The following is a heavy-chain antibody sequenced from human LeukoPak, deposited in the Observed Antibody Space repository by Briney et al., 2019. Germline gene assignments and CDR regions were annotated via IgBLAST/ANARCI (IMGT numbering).Heavy chain of an antibody. D-gene: IGHD6-13*01. J-gene: IGHJ4*02. Sequence: ASVKVSCKASGGTFSSYAISWVRQAPGQGLEWMGGIIPIFGTANYAQKFQGRVTITADEYTSTAYMELSSLRSEDTAVYYCARARSSSSWTGYYFDYWGQGTLVTVSS. V-gene: IGHV1-69*01. CDR2: IIPIFGTA. CDR3: ARARSSSSWTGYYFDY. CDR1: GGTFSSYA.